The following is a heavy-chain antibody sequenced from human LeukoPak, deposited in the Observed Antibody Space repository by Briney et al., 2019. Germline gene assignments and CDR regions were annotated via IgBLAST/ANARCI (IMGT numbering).Heavy chain of an antibody. CDR3: ARESTVTPYYFDY. J-gene: IGHJ4*02. D-gene: IGHD4-11*01. CDR1: GGTFSSYA. CDR2: IIPIFGTA. V-gene: IGHV1-69*05. Sequence: SVKVSCKASGGTFSSYAISWVRQAPGQGLEWMGGIIPIFGTANYAQKFQGRVMITTDESTSTAYMELSSLRSEDTAVYYCARESTVTPYYFDYWGQGTLVTVSS.